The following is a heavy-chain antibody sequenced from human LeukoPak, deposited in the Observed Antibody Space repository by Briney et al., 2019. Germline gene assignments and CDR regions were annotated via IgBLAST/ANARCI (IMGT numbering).Heavy chain of an antibody. D-gene: IGHD1-26*01. V-gene: IGHV4-59*01. Sequence: SETLSFTCTVSGGSISSDYWGWVRQPPGKGLEWIGYINYSGGTNYNPSLKSRVSISVDRSKNQFSLKVTSVTVADTAVYYCARWGGSYNGFDYWGQGTLVPVSS. CDR3: ARWGGSYNGFDY. CDR1: GGSISSDY. J-gene: IGHJ4*02. CDR2: INYSGGT.